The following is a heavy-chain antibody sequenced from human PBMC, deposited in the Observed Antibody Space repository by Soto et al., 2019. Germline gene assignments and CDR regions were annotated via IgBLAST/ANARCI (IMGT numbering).Heavy chain of an antibody. Sequence: QVQLQESGPGLVKPSQTLSLTCTVSGDSISSGGHYWSWIRQHPGKGLEWIGYIYYSGTTYNNPSHRSRIIISVDTSKNQFSLKLSSVTAADTAMYYCARYTEAYFDYWGQGILVTVSS. CDR1: GDSISSGGHY. CDR3: ARYTEAYFDY. J-gene: IGHJ4*02. D-gene: IGHD2-2*02. V-gene: IGHV4-31*03. CDR2: IYYSGTT.